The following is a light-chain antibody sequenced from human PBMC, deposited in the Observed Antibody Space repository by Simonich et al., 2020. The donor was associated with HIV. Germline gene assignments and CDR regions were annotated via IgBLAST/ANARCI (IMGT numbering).Light chain of an antibody. CDR1: SGSIASNY. CDR2: EDN. V-gene: IGLV6-57*01. Sequence: NFMLTQPHSVSESPGKTVTISCTRSSGSIASNYVQGYQQRPGSSPTTVIYEDNQRPPGVPDRFSGANDSSSNSASLTISGLKTEDEADYYCQSYDSSNQVFGGGTKLTVL. J-gene: IGLJ2*01. CDR3: QSYDSSNQV.